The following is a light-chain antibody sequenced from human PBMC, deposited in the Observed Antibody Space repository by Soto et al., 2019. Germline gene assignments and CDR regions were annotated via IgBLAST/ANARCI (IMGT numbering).Light chain of an antibody. CDR1: SSDVGGYDY. CDR2: EVS. Sequence: QSALTQPASVSGSPGQSITISCTGTSSDVGGYDYVSWYQHHPGKAPKLMIFEVSNRPSGVSNRFSGSKSGNTASLTISGLQAEDEAHYYCSSYTSSSTYVVFGGGTKLTVL. J-gene: IGLJ2*01. V-gene: IGLV2-14*01. CDR3: SSYTSSSTYVV.